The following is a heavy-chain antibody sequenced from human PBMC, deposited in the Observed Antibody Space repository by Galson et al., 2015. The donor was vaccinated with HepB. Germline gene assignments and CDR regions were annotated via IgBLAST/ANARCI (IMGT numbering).Heavy chain of an antibody. D-gene: IGHD6-13*01. CDR2: ISYDGSNK. V-gene: IGHV3-30*04. J-gene: IGHJ6*02. CDR1: GFTFSSYA. Sequence: SLRLSCAASGFTFSSYAMHWVRQAPGKGLEWVAVISYDGSNKYYADSVKGRFTISRDNSKNTLYLQMNSLRAEDTAVYYCALGGYSSSWYGYYYYGMDVWGQGTTVTVSS. CDR3: ALGGYSSSWYGYYYYGMDV.